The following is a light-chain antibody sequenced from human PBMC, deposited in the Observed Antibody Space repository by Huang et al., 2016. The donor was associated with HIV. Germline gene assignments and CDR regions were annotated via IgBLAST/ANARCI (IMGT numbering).Light chain of an antibody. J-gene: IGKJ2*01. CDR2: SAS. CDR3: QQSYSLPYT. V-gene: IGKV1-39*01. CDR1: QNITNS. Sequence: DIQMTQSPSSLSASVGDRVTVTCRASQNITNSLNWYQQKPGRAPKLLIYSASTLQSGVPSTFSGSGSGTNFTLTVNSLQLEDSAIYYCQQSYSLPYTFGQGTKLEIK.